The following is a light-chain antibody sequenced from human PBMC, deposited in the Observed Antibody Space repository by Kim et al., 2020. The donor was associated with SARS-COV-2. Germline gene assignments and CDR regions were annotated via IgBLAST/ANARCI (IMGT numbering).Light chain of an antibody. Sequence: ASVRDRVTITCRASQGISNYLAWYQQKPGKVPKLLIYAGSSLQSGVPSRFSGSRSGTNFTLTISSLQPEDVAIYYCQKYNSAPRTFGQGTKVDIK. V-gene: IGKV1-27*01. CDR3: QKYNSAPRT. CDR2: AGS. CDR1: QGISNY. J-gene: IGKJ1*01.